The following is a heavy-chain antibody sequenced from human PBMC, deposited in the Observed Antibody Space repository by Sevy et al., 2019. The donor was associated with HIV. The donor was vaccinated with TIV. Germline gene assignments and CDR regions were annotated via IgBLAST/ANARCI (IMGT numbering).Heavy chain of an antibody. V-gene: IGHV4-59*08. CDR3: AGENAWGRGYA. Sequence: SETLSLTCTVSGGSITSLYWNWIRQPPGKGLEWIANIYYNGHINYNPSLKSRVTLLLDTSKNQFSLRRSSVTAADTAMYYCAGENAWGRGYAWGQGTLVTVSS. CDR1: GGSITSLY. J-gene: IGHJ5*02. D-gene: IGHD6-25*01. CDR2: IYYNGHI.